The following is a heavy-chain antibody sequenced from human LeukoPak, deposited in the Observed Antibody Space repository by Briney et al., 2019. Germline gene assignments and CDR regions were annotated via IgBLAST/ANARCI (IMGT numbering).Heavy chain of an antibody. CDR2: ISYDGSNK. D-gene: IGHD4-17*01. Sequence: GGSLRLSCAASGFTFDDYGMSWVRQAPGKGLEWVAVISYDGSNKYYADSVKGRFTISRDNSKNTLYLQMNSLRAEDTAVYYCARETGSAVGSTDFDYWGQGTLVTVSS. J-gene: IGHJ4*02. V-gene: IGHV3-30*03. CDR3: ARETGSAVGSTDFDY. CDR1: GFTFDDYG.